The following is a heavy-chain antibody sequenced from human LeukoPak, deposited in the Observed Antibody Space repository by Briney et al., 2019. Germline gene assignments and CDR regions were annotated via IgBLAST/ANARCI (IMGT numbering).Heavy chain of an antibody. CDR1: GFSFTFYS. CDR3: ARDSPNEGILWWSIDY. V-gene: IGHV3-21*01. CDR2: ISSSSSYI. J-gene: IGHJ4*02. D-gene: IGHD2-21*01. Sequence: GGSLRLSCAASGFSFTFYSMNWVRQAPGKGLEWVSSISSSSSYIYYADSVKGRFTISRDNAKNSLYLQMNSLRAEDTAVYYCARDSPNEGILWWSIDYWGQGTLVTVPS.